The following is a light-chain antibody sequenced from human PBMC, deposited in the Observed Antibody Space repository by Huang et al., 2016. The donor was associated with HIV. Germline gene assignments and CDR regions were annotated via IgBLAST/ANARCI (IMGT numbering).Light chain of an antibody. Sequence: DIQMTQSPSSLSASVGDRVTITCRSSQSFSSSLNWYQQRPGKAPKLLIYAASSLQSGVPSMFSGSGSGTDFSLTINSLQPEDFATYYCRQSDSTPYTFGQGTKLEIK. CDR2: AAS. J-gene: IGKJ2*01. CDR1: QSFSSS. V-gene: IGKV1-39*01. CDR3: RQSDSTPYT.